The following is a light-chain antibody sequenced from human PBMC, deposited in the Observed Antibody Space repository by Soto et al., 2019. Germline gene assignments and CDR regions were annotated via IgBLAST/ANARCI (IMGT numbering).Light chain of an antibody. V-gene: IGKV3-20*01. J-gene: IGKJ2*01. CDR3: QQYGTFPFS. Sequence: EIVLTQSPGTLSLSPGESATLSCRANQVVSSSYLAWYQQKPGQAPRLLFYHASDRATGVPDRFSGSGSGTDFALTITRLEPEDFALFYCQQYGTFPFSFGQGTKLEIK. CDR2: HAS. CDR1: QVVSSSY.